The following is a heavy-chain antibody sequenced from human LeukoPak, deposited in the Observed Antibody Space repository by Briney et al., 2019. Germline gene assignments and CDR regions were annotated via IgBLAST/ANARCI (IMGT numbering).Heavy chain of an antibody. Sequence: GGSLRLSCAASGFTFSSYAMSWVRQAPGTGLEWVSAISGSAGSTYYADSVKGRFTISRDNSKNTLYLQMDSLGAEDTAVYFCAKGSVAATYKFDCWGQGTLVTVSS. V-gene: IGHV3-23*01. CDR3: AKGSVAATYKFDC. CDR2: ISGSAGST. D-gene: IGHD6-19*01. CDR1: GFTFSSYA. J-gene: IGHJ4*02.